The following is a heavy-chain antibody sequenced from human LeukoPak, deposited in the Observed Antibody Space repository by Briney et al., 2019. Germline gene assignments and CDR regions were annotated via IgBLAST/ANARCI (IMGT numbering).Heavy chain of an antibody. CDR2: ISGSGGST. D-gene: IGHD3-10*01. V-gene: IGHV3-23*01. CDR1: GFTFSSYA. Sequence: PGGSLRLSCAASGFTFSSYAMSWVRQAPGKGLQWASAISGSGGSTYYVDSVQGRSSISRDNSKNTLYLQINSLRAEDTAVYYCAKATLGSMVYYFDYWGQGTLVTVSS. J-gene: IGHJ4*02. CDR3: AKATLGSMVYYFDY.